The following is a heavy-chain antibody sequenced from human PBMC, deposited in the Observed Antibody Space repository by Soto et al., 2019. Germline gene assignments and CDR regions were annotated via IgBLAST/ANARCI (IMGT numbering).Heavy chain of an antibody. CDR2: IYFSGAT. V-gene: IGHV4-61*03. CDR1: GASVSSGDYY. Sequence: QVQLQEAGPGLVKPSETLALNCSVSGASVSSGDYYWSWIRQPPGKGLEWIGYIYFSGATSYAPSLKRRVSISIDTSNDRFFLKIKSVTAADTAFYYCVRVHADESSGYFLDYWGQGLLVSVSS. CDR3: VRVHADESSGYFLDY. J-gene: IGHJ4*02. D-gene: IGHD6-19*01.